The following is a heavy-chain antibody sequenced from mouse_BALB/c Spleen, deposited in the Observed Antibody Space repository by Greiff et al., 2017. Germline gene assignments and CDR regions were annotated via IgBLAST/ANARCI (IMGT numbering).Heavy chain of an antibody. CDR2: IDPANGNT. D-gene: IGHD1-1*01. CDR1: GFNIKDTY. Sequence: VQLQQSGAELVKPGASVKLSCTASGFNIKDTYMHWVKQRPEQGLEWIGRIDPANGNTKYDPKFQGKATITADTSSNTAYLQLSSLTSEDSAVYSCARGLNYYGSSHWYFDVWGAGTTVTVSS. CDR3: ARGLNYYGSSHWYFDV. J-gene: IGHJ1*01. V-gene: IGHV14-3*02.